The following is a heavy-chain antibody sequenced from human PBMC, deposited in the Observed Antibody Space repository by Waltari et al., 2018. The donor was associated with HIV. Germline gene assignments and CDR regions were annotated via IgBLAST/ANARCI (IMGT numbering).Heavy chain of an antibody. CDR1: GFTFGDYA. J-gene: IGHJ4*02. Sequence: EVQLVESGGGLVQPGRSLRLSCTASGFTFGDYAMSWFRQAPGKGLEWLSFIRSKAYGGKTEYAASVKGRFTISRDDSKSIAYLQMNSLKTEDTAVYYCLPDYDILTGYLAFDYWGQGTLVTVSS. CDR2: IRSKAYGGKT. CDR3: LPDYDILTGYLAFDY. D-gene: IGHD3-9*01. V-gene: IGHV3-49*03.